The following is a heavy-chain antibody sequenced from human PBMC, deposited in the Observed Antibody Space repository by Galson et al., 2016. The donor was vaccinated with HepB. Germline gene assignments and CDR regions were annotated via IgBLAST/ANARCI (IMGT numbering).Heavy chain of an antibody. D-gene: IGHD3-10*01. CDR1: GFIFSTHV. Sequence: SLRLSCAASGFIFSTHVMSWVRQAPGRGLEWVSSIDGDSSYIYYADSVKGRFTISRDSADNSLYLEMNSLGADDTAIYYCARMDNSGNYRGRRFFDSWGQGALVTVSS. J-gene: IGHJ4*02. CDR2: IDGDSSYI. V-gene: IGHV3-21*01. CDR3: ARMDNSGNYRGRRFFDS.